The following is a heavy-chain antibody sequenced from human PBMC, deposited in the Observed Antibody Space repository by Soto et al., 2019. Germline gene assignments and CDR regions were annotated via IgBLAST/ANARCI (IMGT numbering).Heavy chain of an antibody. Sequence: EVQPLESGGGLVQPGGSLRLSCAASGLRVSSFAMTWVRQAPGKGLEWLSSVNGDGTATYYANSVKGRFTITRDTSKNTLYLQMGSLRAEDTAVYYCAKITRSWGQGTLVTVSS. CDR1: GLRVSSFA. CDR3: AKITRS. D-gene: IGHD3-16*01. J-gene: IGHJ4*02. CDR2: VNGDGTAT. V-gene: IGHV3-23*01.